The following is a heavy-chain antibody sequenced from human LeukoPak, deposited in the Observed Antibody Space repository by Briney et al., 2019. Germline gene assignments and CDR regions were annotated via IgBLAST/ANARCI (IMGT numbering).Heavy chain of an antibody. CDR1: GVSISSYY. CDR2: IHTSGST. D-gene: IGHD1-1*01. Sequence: SETLSLTCTVSGVSISSYYWSWIRQPAGKGLEWIGRIHTSGSTYYNPSLKSRVTISVDTSKSQFSLYMDSVTAADTAVYYCARDWNRYAYWGQGTLVTVSS. V-gene: IGHV4-4*07. CDR3: ARDWNRYAY. J-gene: IGHJ4*02.